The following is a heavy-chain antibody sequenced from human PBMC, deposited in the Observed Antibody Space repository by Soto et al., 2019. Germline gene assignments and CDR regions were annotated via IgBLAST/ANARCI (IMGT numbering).Heavy chain of an antibody. J-gene: IGHJ4*02. D-gene: IGHD3-10*01. CDR2: ISYDGSNK. CDR3: AKDPSPYGSGSYQAGPFDY. V-gene: IGHV3-30*18. CDR1: GFTFSSYG. Sequence: PVGSLRLSCAASGFTFSSYGMHWVRQAPGKGLEWVAVISYDGSNKYYADSVKGRFTISRDNSKNTLYLQMNSLRAEDTAVYYCAKDPSPYGSGSYQAGPFDYWGQGTLVTVSS.